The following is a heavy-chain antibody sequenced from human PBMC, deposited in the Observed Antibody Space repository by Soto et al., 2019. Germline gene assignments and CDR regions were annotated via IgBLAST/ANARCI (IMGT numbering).Heavy chain of an antibody. D-gene: IGHD5-12*01. J-gene: IGHJ5*02. CDR1: GGTFSSYA. Sequence: QVQLVQSGAEVKKPGSSVKVSCKASGGTFSSYAISWVRQAPGQGLEWMGGIIPIFGTANYAQKFQGRVTITADESTSTAYRELSSLRSEDTAVYYCARVEYDGYNYLERFDPWGQGTLVTVSS. CDR3: ARVEYDGYNYLERFDP. V-gene: IGHV1-69*01. CDR2: IIPIFGTA.